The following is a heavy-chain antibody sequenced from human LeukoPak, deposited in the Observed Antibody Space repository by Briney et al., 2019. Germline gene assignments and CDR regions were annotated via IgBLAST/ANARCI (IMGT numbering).Heavy chain of an antibody. CDR2: ISGSGGNT. CDR1: GFTFSDYY. Sequence: GGSLRLSCAASGFTFSDYYMSWIRQAPGKGLEWVSAISGSGGNTYYADSVKGRFTISRDNSKNTLYLHMDSLRADDTAVYYCAKAAFSRTSYFDYWGQGTLVTASS. J-gene: IGHJ4*02. D-gene: IGHD3-3*02. V-gene: IGHV3-23*01. CDR3: AKAAFSRTSYFDY.